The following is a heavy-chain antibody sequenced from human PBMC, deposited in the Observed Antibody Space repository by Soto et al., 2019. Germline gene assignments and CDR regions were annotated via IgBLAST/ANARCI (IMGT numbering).Heavy chain of an antibody. D-gene: IGHD3-22*01. CDR1: GGTFSTYA. Sequence: SVKVSCKASGGTFSTYAIDWVRQAPGQGLEWMGGIIPLFGTAKYAQNFQGRITITADEPTNTAYMELRSLRSQDTAVYYCARGVHYDSSGYYYLYWGQGTLVTVPQ. CDR2: IIPLFGTA. V-gene: IGHV1-69*13. J-gene: IGHJ4*02. CDR3: ARGVHYDSSGYYYLY.